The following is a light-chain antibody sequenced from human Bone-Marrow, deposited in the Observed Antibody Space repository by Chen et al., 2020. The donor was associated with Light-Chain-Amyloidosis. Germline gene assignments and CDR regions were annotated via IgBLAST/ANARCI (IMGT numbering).Light chain of an antibody. J-gene: IGLJ3*02. CDR3: QSYQGSSQGV. V-gene: IGLV6-57*01. Sequence: NFMLPQPHSVSESPGKTVIISCTRSTGSIATNYVQWYQQRPGSSPTTVIYEDDQRPSGVPDRFSGSIDRSSNSASLTISGLKTEDEADYYCQSYQGSSQGVFGGGTKLTVL. CDR1: TGSIATNY. CDR2: EDD.